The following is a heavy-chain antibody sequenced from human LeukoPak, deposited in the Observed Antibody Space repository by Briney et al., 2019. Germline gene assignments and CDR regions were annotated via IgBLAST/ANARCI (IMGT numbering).Heavy chain of an antibody. V-gene: IGHV3-23*01. Sequence: GGSLRLSCAGAAFTFSSYAMGWGRQAPGKGREWVSAISGSGGSTYYADSVKGRFTISRDNSKNTLYLQMNSLRAEDTAVYYCAKDRVAMIGYYFDFWGQGTLVTVSS. CDR1: AFTFSSYA. CDR2: ISGSGGST. J-gene: IGHJ4*02. CDR3: AKDRVAMIGYYFDF. D-gene: IGHD2-2*01.